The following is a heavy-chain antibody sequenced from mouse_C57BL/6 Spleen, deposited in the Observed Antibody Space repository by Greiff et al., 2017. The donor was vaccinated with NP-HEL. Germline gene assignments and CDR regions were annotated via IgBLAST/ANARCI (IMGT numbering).Heavy chain of an antibody. J-gene: IGHJ4*01. CDR1: GFSFNTYA. V-gene: IGHV10-1*01. CDR2: IRSKSNNYAT. CDR3: VRRDGYYEYYAMDY. Sequence: VQLKQSGGGLVQPKGSLKLSCAASGFSFNTYAMNWVRQAPGKGLEWVARIRSKSNNYATYYADSVKDRFTISRDDSESMLYLQMNNLKTEDTAMYYCVRRDGYYEYYAMDYWGQGTSVTVSS. D-gene: IGHD2-3*01.